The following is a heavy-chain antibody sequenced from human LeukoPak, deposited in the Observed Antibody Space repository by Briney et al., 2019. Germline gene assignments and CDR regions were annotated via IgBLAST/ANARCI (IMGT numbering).Heavy chain of an antibody. CDR1: GFTFTIYA. J-gene: IGHJ4*02. V-gene: IGHV3-23*01. CDR3: AKGSASSRPYYFDY. Sequence: QPGGSLRLSCAASGFTFTIYAMTWVRQAPGKGLEWVTAITDTGGSTYNADSVKGRFTISRDNSKNTLYLQMNSLRAEDTAVYYCAKGSASSRPYYFDYWGQGTLVTVSS. CDR2: ITDTGGST. D-gene: IGHD6-19*01.